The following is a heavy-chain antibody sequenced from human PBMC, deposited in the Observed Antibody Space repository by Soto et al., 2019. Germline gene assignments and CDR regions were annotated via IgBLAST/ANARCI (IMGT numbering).Heavy chain of an antibody. D-gene: IGHD1-26*01. CDR1: GNTFTSYH. V-gene: IGHV1-46*01. J-gene: IGHJ6*02. CDR2: INPSDGST. CDR3: ARVFYSGSYPHYFYYFGMDV. Sequence: QVQLMQSGAELKKPAASVNVSCKASGNTFTSYHTHWLRQAPGQGLEWLGKINPSDGSTNYAQKFHGIVTMTRDTSTITLYLQLSILTSDDTAVYYCARVFYSGSYPHYFYYFGMDVWGQGTTVTVSS.